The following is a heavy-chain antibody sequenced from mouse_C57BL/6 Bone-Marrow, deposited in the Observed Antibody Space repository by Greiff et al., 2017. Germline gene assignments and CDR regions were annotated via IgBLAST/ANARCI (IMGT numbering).Heavy chain of an antibody. CDR3: ARREWDGGGD. V-gene: IGHV1-9*01. CDR2: ILTGSGST. J-gene: IGHJ2*01. Sequence: VQLQQSGAEPMKPGASVKLSCKATGYPFTGYWIAWVKPRPGPGLEWVGEILTGSGSTNYNEKVKGKAPFTADTSSHAAYMQRSSLTTEDSAIYYCARREWDGGGDWGQGTTLTVSS. CDR1: GYPFTGYW. D-gene: IGHD4-1*01.